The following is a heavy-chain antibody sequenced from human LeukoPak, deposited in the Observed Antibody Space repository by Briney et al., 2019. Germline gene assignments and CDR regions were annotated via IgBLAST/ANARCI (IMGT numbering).Heavy chain of an antibody. Sequence: SEPLSLTCTVSGGSISSYYWSWIRQPPGKGLEWIGYIFQCGSTNYNPSLKSRGTISVDTSKNQFSLKLSSVTAADTAVYYCARLAVGEGYYAGMDVWGQGTTDTLPS. CDR2: IFQCGST. CDR1: GGSISSYY. D-gene: IGHD6-19*01. J-gene: IGHJ6*02. CDR3: ARLAVGEGYYAGMDV. V-gene: IGHV4-59*01.